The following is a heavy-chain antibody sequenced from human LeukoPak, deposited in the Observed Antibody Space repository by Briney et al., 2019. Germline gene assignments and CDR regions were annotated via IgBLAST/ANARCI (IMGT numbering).Heavy chain of an antibody. D-gene: IGHD3-22*01. Sequence: SVKLSCKASGGTFSSYAISWVRQAPGQGLEWMGGIIPIFGTANYAQKFQGRVTITTDESTSTAYMELSSLRSEDTAVYYCARGGGDYYDSSGYRPRGFDPWGQGTLVTVSS. CDR2: IIPIFGTA. CDR1: GGTFSSYA. CDR3: ARGGGDYYDSSGYRPRGFDP. J-gene: IGHJ5*02. V-gene: IGHV1-69*05.